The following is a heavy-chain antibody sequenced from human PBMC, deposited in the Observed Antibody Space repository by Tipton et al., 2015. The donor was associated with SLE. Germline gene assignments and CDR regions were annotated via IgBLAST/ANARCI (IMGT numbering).Heavy chain of an antibody. CDR1: GGSIGSSY. D-gene: IGHD4-11*01. Sequence: TLSLTCTVSGGSIGSSYWSWIRQPAGKGLEWIGYIYISGSTNYNPSLKSRVTISVDTSKNQFSLKLSSVTAADTAVYYCARDQSNFSSDYWGQGTLVTVSS. V-gene: IGHV4-4*07. J-gene: IGHJ4*02. CDR2: IYISGST. CDR3: ARDQSNFSSDY.